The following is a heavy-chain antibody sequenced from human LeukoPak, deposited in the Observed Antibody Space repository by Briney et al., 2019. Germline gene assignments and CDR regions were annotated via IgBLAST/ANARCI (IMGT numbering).Heavy chain of an antibody. CDR1: GFTFSDYY. CDR3: AKVTYGSGTYGAFDS. J-gene: IGHJ4*02. Sequence: GGSLRLSCAASGFTFSDYYVSWVRQAPGKGLEWVSTISGSGDYTYYADSVKGRFTISRDNSKNTLYLQMNSLRAEDTAIYYCAKVTYGSGTYGAFDSWGQGTLVTVSS. D-gene: IGHD3-10*01. CDR2: ISGSGDYT. V-gene: IGHV3-23*01.